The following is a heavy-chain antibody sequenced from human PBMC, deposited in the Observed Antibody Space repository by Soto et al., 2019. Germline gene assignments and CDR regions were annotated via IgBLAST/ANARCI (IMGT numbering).Heavy chain of an antibody. J-gene: IGHJ4*02. V-gene: IGHV1-3*01. D-gene: IGHD2-15*01. CDR3: ARDPGGPDGPGDY. Sequence: QVHLVQSGAEVKKPGASVKVSCKASGYTFTSYAMHWVRQAPGQWLEWMGWINAGTGNTKYSQKFQGRVTITKDTSASTAYMELSSLRSEDAAVYCCARDPGGPDGPGDYWGQGTLVTVSS. CDR2: INAGTGNT. CDR1: GYTFTSYA.